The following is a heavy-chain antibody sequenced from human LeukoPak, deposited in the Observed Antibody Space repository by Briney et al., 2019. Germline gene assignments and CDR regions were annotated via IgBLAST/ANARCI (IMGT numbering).Heavy chain of an antibody. Sequence: ASVKVSCKASGYTLTSYYMHWVRQAPGQGLEWMGIINPSGGSTSYAQKFQGRVTMTRDTSTSTVYMELSSLRSEDTAVYYCARDYYDSSGFRYYFDYWGQGTLVTVSS. CDR3: ARDYYDSSGFRYYFDY. D-gene: IGHD3-22*01. J-gene: IGHJ4*02. CDR2: INPSGGST. CDR1: GYTLTSYY. V-gene: IGHV1-46*01.